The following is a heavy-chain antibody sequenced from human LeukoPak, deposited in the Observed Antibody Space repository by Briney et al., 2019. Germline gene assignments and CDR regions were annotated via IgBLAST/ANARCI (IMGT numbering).Heavy chain of an antibody. CDR1: GYTLTELS. CDR3: ARDYEWELLFYY. J-gene: IGHJ4*02. Sequence: ASVKVSCKVSGYTLTELSMHWVRQAPGQGLEWMGWISAYNGNTNYAQKLQGRVTMTTDTSTSTAYMELRSLRSDDTAVYYCARDYEWELLFYYWGQGTLVTVSS. CDR2: ISAYNGNT. V-gene: IGHV1-18*01. D-gene: IGHD1-26*01.